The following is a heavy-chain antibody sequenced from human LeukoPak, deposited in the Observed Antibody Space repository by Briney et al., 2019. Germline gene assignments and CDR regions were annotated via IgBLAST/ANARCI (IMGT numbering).Heavy chain of an antibody. Sequence: PGGSLRLSCAASGFTFSSYAIHWVRQAPGKGLEWVAVISYDGSNKYYADSVKGRFTISRDNSKNTLYLQMNSLRAEDTAVYYCARDYDYVWGSYLDYWGQGTLVTVSS. CDR3: ARDYDYVWGSYLDY. CDR1: GFTFSSYA. J-gene: IGHJ4*02. V-gene: IGHV3-30-3*01. D-gene: IGHD3-16*02. CDR2: ISYDGSNK.